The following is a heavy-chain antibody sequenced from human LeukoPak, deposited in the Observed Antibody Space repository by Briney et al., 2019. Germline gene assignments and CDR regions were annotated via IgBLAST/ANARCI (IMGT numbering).Heavy chain of an antibody. CDR3: ARELPLWYSAPNWFDP. CDR2: ISSSSSTI. J-gene: IGHJ5*02. V-gene: IGHV3-48*04. Sequence: PGGSLRLSCAASGFTFSSYAMHWVRQAPGKGLEWVSYISSSSSTIYYADSVKGRFTISRDNAKNSLYLQMNSLRAEDTAVYYCARELPLWYSAPNWFDPWGQGTLVTVSS. D-gene: IGHD6-13*01. CDR1: GFTFSSYA.